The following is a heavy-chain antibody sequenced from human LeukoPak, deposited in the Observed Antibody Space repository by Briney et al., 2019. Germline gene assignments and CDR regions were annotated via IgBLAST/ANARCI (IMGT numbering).Heavy chain of an antibody. Sequence: SETLSLTCAVYGGSFSGYYWSWIRQPPGKGLEWIGEINHSGSTNYNPSIKSRVTISVDTSKNQFSLKLSSVTAADTAVYYCARARRWLKRPPYYFDYWGQGTLVTVSS. CDR3: ARARRWLKRPPYYFDY. J-gene: IGHJ4*02. V-gene: IGHV4-34*01. D-gene: IGHD6-19*01. CDR1: GGSFSGYY. CDR2: INHSGST.